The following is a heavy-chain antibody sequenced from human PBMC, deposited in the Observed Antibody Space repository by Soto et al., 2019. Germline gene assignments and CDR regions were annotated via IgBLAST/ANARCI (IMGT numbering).Heavy chain of an antibody. D-gene: IGHD3-22*01. V-gene: IGHV1-8*02. CDR2: MNPNSGNT. CDR3: ARVYTYYDSSGYYLRDDAFDI. Sequence: ASVKVSCKASGGTFSSYTISWVRQAPGQGLEWMGWMNPNSGNTGYAQKFQGRVTMTRNTSISTAYMELSSLRSEDTAVYYCARVYTYYDSSGYYLRDDAFDIWGRGTMVTVSS. J-gene: IGHJ3*02. CDR1: GGTFSSYT.